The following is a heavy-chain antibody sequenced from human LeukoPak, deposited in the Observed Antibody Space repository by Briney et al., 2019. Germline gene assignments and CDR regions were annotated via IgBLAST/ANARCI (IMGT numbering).Heavy chain of an antibody. D-gene: IGHD3-9*01. J-gene: IGHJ6*02. CDR2: IYYSGST. CDR3: ARDGLLRYTLGMDV. Sequence: PSETLSLTCTVSGGPISSGDYYWSWIRQPPGKGLEWIGYIYYSGSTYYNPSLKSRVTISVDTSKNQFSLKLSSVTAADTAVYYCARDGLLRYTLGMDVWGQGTTVTVSS. V-gene: IGHV4-30-4*01. CDR1: GGPISSGDYY.